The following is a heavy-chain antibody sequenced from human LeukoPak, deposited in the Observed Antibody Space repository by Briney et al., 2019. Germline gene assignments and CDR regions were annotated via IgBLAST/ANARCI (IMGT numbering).Heavy chain of an antibody. CDR2: ISYDGSNK. CDR3: AKSGGTTGTSLFDY. CDR1: GFTFSSYG. D-gene: IGHD1-1*01. J-gene: IGHJ4*02. Sequence: GGSLRLSCAASGFTFSSYGMHWVRQASGKGLEWVAVISYDGSNKYYADSVKGRFTISRDNSKNTLYLQMNSLRAEDTAVYYCAKSGGTTGTSLFDYWGQGTLVTVSS. V-gene: IGHV3-30*18.